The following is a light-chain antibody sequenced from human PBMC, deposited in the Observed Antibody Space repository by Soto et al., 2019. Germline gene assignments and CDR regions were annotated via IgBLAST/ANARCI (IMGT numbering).Light chain of an antibody. CDR3: SSYACSNNVI. CDR2: EDT. CDR1: SSDVGGNNY. J-gene: IGLJ2*01. Sequence: QSVLTQPPSASGSPGQSVAISCTGTSSDVGGNNYVSWYQQQPGKAPKLMVYEDTKRPSGVPDRFSGSKSCNTASLTVSGPQAEDDADYYSSSYACSNNVIFGGGTKVTVL. V-gene: IGLV2-8*01.